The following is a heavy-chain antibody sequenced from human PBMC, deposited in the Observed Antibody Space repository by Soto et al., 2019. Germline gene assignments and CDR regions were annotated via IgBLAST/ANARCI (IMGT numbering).Heavy chain of an antibody. CDR2: IYSGGST. CDR1: GFTVNNNY. V-gene: IGHV3-53*01. D-gene: IGHD1-26*01. J-gene: IGHJ4*02. CDR3: ARAPSGNSYFDY. Sequence: PGGSLRLSCAASGFTVNNNYMGWVRQAPGKGLEWVSVIYSGGSTYYADSVKGRFTISRDNSKNTLYLQMNSLRVEDTAMFYCARAPSGNSYFDYWGPGTLVAVSS.